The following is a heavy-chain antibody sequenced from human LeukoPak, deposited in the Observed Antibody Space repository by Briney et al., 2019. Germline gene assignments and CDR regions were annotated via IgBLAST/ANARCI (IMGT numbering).Heavy chain of an antibody. V-gene: IGHV4-30-4*08. CDR3: AREGVVPAAILDY. J-gene: IGHJ4*02. CDR1: GGSISSGYYY. CDR2: TYYSGST. D-gene: IGHD2-2*01. Sequence: SETMSLTCTVSGGSISSGYYYWSWIRQPPGKGLEWIGYTYYSGSTYYNPSLKSRVTISVDTSKNQFSLKLSSVTAADTAVYYCAREGVVPAAILDYWGQGTLVTVSS.